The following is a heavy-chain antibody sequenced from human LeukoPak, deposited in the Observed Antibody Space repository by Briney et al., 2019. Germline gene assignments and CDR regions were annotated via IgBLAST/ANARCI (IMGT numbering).Heavy chain of an antibody. J-gene: IGHJ4*02. CDR3: TRAIRHQLLSDY. CDR2: MNTESGNT. CDR1: GYTFSNFD. V-gene: IGHV1-8*01. D-gene: IGHD2-2*01. Sequence: ASVKVSCKASGYTFSNFDINWVRQATGQGPEWMGWMNTESGNTGYAQKFQGRVTMTRDSSKSTAYMDLISLRFEDTAIYYCTRAIRHQLLSDYWGQGTLVTVSS.